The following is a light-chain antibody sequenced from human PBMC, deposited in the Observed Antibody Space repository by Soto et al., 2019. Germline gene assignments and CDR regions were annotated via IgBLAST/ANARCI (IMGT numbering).Light chain of an antibody. V-gene: IGKV1-5*03. J-gene: IGKJ1*01. Sequence: DIELTQSPSFLSAPLGETVTITXQASQDIRNYLNWYQQKPGKAPXXLIYKASSLESGVPSRFIGSGSGTEFTLTISSLKPDDFATYYCQQYNSYWTFGQGTKVDIK. CDR3: QQYNSYWT. CDR2: KAS. CDR1: QDIRNY.